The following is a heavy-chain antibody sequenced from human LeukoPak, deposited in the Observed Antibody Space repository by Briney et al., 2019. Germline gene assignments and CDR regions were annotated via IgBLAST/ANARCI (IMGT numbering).Heavy chain of an antibody. J-gene: IGHJ4*02. Sequence: KPSETLSLTCAVSGSSITSNYFWAWFRQPPGKGLEWIATIYHSWGIYFNPSLKSQVSISLDASNNQFFLKLASVTAADTAIYYCARNVTAGFFDYWGQGILITVSS. D-gene: IGHD1-1*01. CDR2: IYHSWGI. V-gene: IGHV4-38-2*01. CDR1: GSSITSNYF. CDR3: ARNVTAGFFDY.